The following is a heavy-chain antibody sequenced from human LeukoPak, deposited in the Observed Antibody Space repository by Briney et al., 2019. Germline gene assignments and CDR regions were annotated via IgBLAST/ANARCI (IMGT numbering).Heavy chain of an antibody. Sequence: RGSLRLSCAPSGFTFSGSDMHWVRQASGGGLEWVGRIRSKADSYATAYAASVKGRFTISRADSKNTAYLQMNSLKTEDTAVYYCTRLGTVRVALDYWGQGTLVTVSS. J-gene: IGHJ4*02. CDR1: GFTFSGSD. CDR3: TRLGTVRVALDY. V-gene: IGHV3-73*01. CDR2: IRSKADSYAT. D-gene: IGHD3-22*01.